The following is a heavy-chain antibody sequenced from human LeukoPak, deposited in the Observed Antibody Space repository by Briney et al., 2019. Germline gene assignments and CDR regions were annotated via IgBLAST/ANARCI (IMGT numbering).Heavy chain of an antibody. CDR3: AKDGLVWFGELS. J-gene: IGHJ4*02. CDR1: RFTFNTYA. Sequence: GGSLRLSCAASRFTFNTYAMSWVRQAPGKGLEWVSAISGSGGSTYYADSVKGRFTISRDNSKNTLHLQMNSLRAEDTAVYYCAKDGLVWFGELSWGQGTLVTVSS. V-gene: IGHV3-23*01. D-gene: IGHD3-10*01. CDR2: ISGSGGST.